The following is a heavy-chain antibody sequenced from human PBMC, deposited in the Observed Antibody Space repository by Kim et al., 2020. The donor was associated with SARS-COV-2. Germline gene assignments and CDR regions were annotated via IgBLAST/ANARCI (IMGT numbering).Heavy chain of an antibody. CDR1: GGSISSSSYY. CDR3: ARFVRGVGTSITMVRGVIHDAFDI. D-gene: IGHD3-10*01. V-gene: IGHV4-39*01. Sequence: SETLSLTCTVSGGSISSSSYYWGWIRQPPGKGLEWIGSIYYSGSTYYNPSLKSRVTISVDTSKNQFSLKLSSVTAADTAVYYCARFVRGVGTSITMVRGVIHDAFDIWGQGTMVTVSS. J-gene: IGHJ3*02. CDR2: IYYSGST.